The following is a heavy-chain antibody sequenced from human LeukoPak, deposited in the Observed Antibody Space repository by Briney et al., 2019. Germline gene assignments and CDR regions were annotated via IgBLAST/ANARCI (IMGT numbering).Heavy chain of an antibody. J-gene: IGHJ3*01. D-gene: IGHD5-12*01. CDR2: INYSGGT. CDR3: ARGRGGYPD. V-gene: IGHV4-34*01. CDR1: SESFSGSF. Sequence: SETLSLTRAHHSESFSGSFWSWIRQPPRKGLEWIGEINYSGGTNYNPSLKSRVTISVDTSKNQLSLKLSSVTAADTAVYYCARGRGGYPDWGQGTMVTVSS.